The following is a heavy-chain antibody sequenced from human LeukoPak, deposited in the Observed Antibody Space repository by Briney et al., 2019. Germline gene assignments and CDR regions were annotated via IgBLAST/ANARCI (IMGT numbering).Heavy chain of an antibody. Sequence: GGSLRLSCAASGFTVSSNYMSWVRQAPGKGLEWVSVIYSCGSTYYADSVKGRFTISRDNAKNSLYLQMNSLRAEDTAVYYCARFYYYGWGSYSGVDYWGQGTLVTVSS. CDR2: IYSCGST. J-gene: IGHJ4*02. CDR3: ARFYYYGWGSYSGVDY. D-gene: IGHD3-10*01. CDR1: GFTVSSNY. V-gene: IGHV3-66*03.